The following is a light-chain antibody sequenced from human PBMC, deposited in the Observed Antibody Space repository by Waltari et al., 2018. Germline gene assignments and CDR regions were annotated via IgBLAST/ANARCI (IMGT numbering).Light chain of an antibody. V-gene: IGKV3-20*01. Sequence: EIVLTQSPGTLSLSPGARATLSCRASQSVSSNYLAWYQQKPGQAPRLLIYGASSRATGIPDRFSGSGSGTAFTLTISRLEPDDFAVYYCQEYDDSPPWTFGQGTKVEIK. CDR3: QEYDDSPPWT. J-gene: IGKJ1*01. CDR1: QSVSSNY. CDR2: GAS.